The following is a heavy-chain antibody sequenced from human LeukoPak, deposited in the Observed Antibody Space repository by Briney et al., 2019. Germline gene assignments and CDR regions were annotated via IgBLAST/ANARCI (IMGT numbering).Heavy chain of an antibody. CDR3: ASKGGYDHH. V-gene: IGHV3-7*01. D-gene: IGHD5-12*01. J-gene: IGHJ4*02. Sequence: GGSLRLSCVTSGFTFSSHSMFWVRQAPGKGLEWVANVNQDGGAKFYVDSVKGRFTISRDNAKNSLYLQMTSLRVEDTAVYFCASKGGYDHHWGQGTLVTVSS. CDR1: GFTFSSHS. CDR2: VNQDGGAK.